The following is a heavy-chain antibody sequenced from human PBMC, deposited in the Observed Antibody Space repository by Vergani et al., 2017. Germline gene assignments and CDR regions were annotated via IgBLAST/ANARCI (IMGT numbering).Heavy chain of an antibody. CDR2: IYRTGRT. D-gene: IGHD3-9*01. CDR1: GFSIDNGYY. CDR3: ARRSGIVYDIFSGTQYFFDF. J-gene: IGHJ4*02. Sequence: QVQLQESGPGLVKPSETLSLTCAVSGFSIDNGYYWDWIRQPPGKGLVWIGSIYRTGRTHFNPSLKSRVTISVDTSNNHFSLRLNSLTAADTAVYYCARRSGIVYDIFSGTQYFFDFWGQGTLVTVSS. V-gene: IGHV4-38-2*01.